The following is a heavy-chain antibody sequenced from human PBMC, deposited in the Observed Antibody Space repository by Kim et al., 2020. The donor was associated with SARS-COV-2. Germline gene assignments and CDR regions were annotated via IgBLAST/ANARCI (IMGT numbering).Heavy chain of an antibody. D-gene: IGHD5-12*01. CDR3: ARLRRGYDLEGFYFDY. CDR1: GGSISSSSYY. V-gene: IGHV4-39*01. CDR2: IYYSGST. J-gene: IGHJ4*02. Sequence: SETLSLTCTVSGGSISSSSYYWGWIRQPPGKGLEWIGSIYYSGSTYYNPSLKSRVTISVDTSKNQFSLKLSSVTAADTAVYYCARLRRGYDLEGFYFDYWGQGTLVTVSS.